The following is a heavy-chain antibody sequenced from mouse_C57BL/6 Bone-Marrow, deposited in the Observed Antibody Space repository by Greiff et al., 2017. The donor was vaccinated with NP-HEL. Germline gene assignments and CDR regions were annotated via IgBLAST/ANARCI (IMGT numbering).Heavy chain of an antibody. Sequence: VHLVESGAELARPGASVKLSCKASGYTFTSYGISWVKQRTGQGLEWIGEIYPRSGNTYYNEKFKGKATLTADKSSSTAYMELRSLTSEDSAVYFCARSDGNLAWFAYWGQGTLVTVSA. CDR2: IYPRSGNT. J-gene: IGHJ3*01. CDR1: GYTFTSYG. V-gene: IGHV1-81*01. CDR3: ARSDGNLAWFAY. D-gene: IGHD2-1*01.